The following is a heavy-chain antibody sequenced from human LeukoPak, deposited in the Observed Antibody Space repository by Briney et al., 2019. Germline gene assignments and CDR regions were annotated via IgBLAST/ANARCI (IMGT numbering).Heavy chain of an antibody. Sequence: SVKVSCKASGGTFSIYTISWVRQAPGQGLESMGRIIPILGIANYAQKFQGRVTITADKSTSTAYMELSSLRSEDTAVYYCARDPCGYSYGQRTNYFDYWGQGTLVTVSS. V-gene: IGHV1-69*04. CDR2: IIPILGIA. CDR1: GGTFSIYT. J-gene: IGHJ4*02. CDR3: ARDPCGYSYGQRTNYFDY. D-gene: IGHD5-18*01.